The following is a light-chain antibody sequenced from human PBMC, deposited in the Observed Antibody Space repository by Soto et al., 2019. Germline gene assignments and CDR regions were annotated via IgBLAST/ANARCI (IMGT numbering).Light chain of an antibody. CDR2: EAT. CDR1: SSDLGSYNL. V-gene: IGLV2-23*01. CDR3: FSYAGRDTLVV. Sequence: QSALTQPASVSGSPGQSITISCTGTSSDLGSYNLVSWYQHHPGKAPKLIIYEATQRPSGISSRFSGSKSGYTASLTISGLQAEDEAFYSCFSYAGRDTLVVSGGGTQLTVL. J-gene: IGLJ2*01.